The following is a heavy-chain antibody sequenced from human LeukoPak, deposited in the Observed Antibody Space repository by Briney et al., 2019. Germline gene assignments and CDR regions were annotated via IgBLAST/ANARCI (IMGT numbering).Heavy chain of an antibody. V-gene: IGHV3-30*02. CDR2: IRFDGSNK. CDR1: GFTFSSYG. D-gene: IGHD1-20*01. Sequence: QTGGSLRLSCAASGFTFSSYGMHWVRQTPGKGLEWEAFIRFDGSNKYYADSVKGRFTISRDNSKNTLYLQMNSLRAEDTAVYYCAKGDNWNDWFDPWGQGTLVTVSS. J-gene: IGHJ5*02. CDR3: AKGDNWNDWFDP.